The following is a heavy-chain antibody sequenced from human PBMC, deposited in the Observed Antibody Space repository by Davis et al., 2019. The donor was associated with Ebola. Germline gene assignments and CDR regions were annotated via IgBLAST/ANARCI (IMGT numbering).Heavy chain of an antibody. CDR3: ARDGFSGWYFY. CDR2: ISAYNGNT. V-gene: IGHV1-18*01. D-gene: IGHD6-19*01. Sequence: ASVKVSCKASGGTFSSYTISWVRQAPGQGLEWMGWISAYNGNTDYAQKLQGRVTMTTDTSTSTAYMELRSLRSDDTAVYYCARDGFSGWYFYWGQGTLVTVSS. CDR1: GGTFSSYT. J-gene: IGHJ4*02.